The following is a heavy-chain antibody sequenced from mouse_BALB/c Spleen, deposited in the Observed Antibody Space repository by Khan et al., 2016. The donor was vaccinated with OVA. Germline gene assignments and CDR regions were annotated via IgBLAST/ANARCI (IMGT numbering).Heavy chain of an antibody. J-gene: IGHJ2*01. D-gene: IGHD1-2*01. CDR2: ISYSGST. Sequence: VQLQQSGPGLVKPSQSLSLTCNVTGYSITSGYGWNWIRQFPGNKLEWMGYISYSGSTNYNPSLKSRISITRDTSKNQFFLQLNSVTTEDTATYYCARTARIKYWGQGTTLTVSS. V-gene: IGHV3-2*02. CDR1: GYSITSGYG. CDR3: ARTARIKY.